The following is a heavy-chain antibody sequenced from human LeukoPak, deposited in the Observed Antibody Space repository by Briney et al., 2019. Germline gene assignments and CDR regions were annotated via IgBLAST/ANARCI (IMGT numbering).Heavy chain of an antibody. CDR1: GYTFTIYG. CDR3: ARSAGHCTNGICFTDYYMDV. V-gene: IGHV1-18*01. D-gene: IGHD2-8*01. Sequence: ASVKVSCKASGYTFTIYGINWVRQAPGQGLEWMGWISTYNGHTNYAQKFQGRVTMTTDTSTSTAYMELTRLRSDDTAVYYCARSAGHCTNGICFTDYYMDVWGEGTTVTVSS. J-gene: IGHJ6*03. CDR2: ISTYNGHT.